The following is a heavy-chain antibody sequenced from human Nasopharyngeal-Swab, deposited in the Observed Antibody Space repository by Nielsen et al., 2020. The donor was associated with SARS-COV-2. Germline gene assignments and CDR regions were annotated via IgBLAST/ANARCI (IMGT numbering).Heavy chain of an antibody. V-gene: IGHV3-64*04. CDR2: ISSNGGST. CDR1: GFTFSSYA. D-gene: IGHD3-22*01. J-gene: IGHJ6*02. Sequence: GESLKISCSASGFTFSSYAMHWVRQAPGKGLEYVSAISSNGGSTYYADSVKGRFTISRDNAKNSLYLQMNSLRAEDTAVYYCARDLSSGNVSQPPGYYYYYGMDVWGQGTTVTVSS. CDR3: ARDLSSGNVSQPPGYYYYYGMDV.